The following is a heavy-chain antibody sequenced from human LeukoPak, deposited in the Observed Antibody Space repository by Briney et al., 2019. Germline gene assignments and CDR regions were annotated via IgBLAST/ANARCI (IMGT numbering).Heavy chain of an antibody. Sequence: GGSLRLSCAASGFTFSDYYMSWIRQAPGKGLEWVSYISSSGSTIYYADSVKGRFTISRDNSKNTLFLQMNNLRAEDTAVYYCATDTNSGSSDYYYGMDVWGQGTTVTVSS. CDR1: GFTFSDYY. CDR3: ATDTNSGSSDYYYGMDV. D-gene: IGHD1-26*01. CDR2: ISSSGSTI. J-gene: IGHJ6*02. V-gene: IGHV3-11*04.